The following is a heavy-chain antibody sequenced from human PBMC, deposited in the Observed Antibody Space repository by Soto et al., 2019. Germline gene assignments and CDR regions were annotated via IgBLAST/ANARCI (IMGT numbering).Heavy chain of an antibody. CDR1: GYTLISYF. V-gene: IGHV5-51*01. J-gene: IGHJ4*02. D-gene: IGHD4-17*01. CDR3: ARSSTTVLTLNY. CDR2: IYPSHSDT. Sequence: GEPLKISCKDSGYTLISYFIAWVRQMPGKGLERMGIIYPSHSDTRYSPSFPGQVTISADKSISAAYLQWSSLKASDTAMYYCARSSTTVLTLNYWGQGTLVTVPQ.